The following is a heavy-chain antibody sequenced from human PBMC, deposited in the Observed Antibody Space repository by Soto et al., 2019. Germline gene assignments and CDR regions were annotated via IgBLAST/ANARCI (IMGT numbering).Heavy chain of an antibody. Sequence: PGGSLRLSCTASGFTFGDYAMSWFRQAPGKGLEWVGFIRSKAYGGTTEYAASVKGRFTISRDDSKSIAYLQMNSLKTEDTAVYYCTSGITIFGVVTPTVYWGQGTLVTVSS. CDR2: IRSKAYGGTT. CDR1: GFTFGDYA. D-gene: IGHD3-3*01. J-gene: IGHJ4*02. V-gene: IGHV3-49*03. CDR3: TSGITIFGVVTPTVY.